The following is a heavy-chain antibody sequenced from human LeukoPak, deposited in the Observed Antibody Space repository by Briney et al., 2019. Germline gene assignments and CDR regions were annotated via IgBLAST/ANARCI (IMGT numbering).Heavy chain of an antibody. CDR1: GFTFSSYW. CDR3: ARSKVYCSGGSCYDYYYYYYMDV. J-gene: IGHJ6*03. Sequence: GGSLRLSCAASGFTFSSYWMSWVRQAPGKGLEWVANIKQDGSEKYYVDSVKGRFTISRDNAKNSLYLQMNSLRAEDTAVYYCARSKVYCSGGSCYDYYYYYYMDVWGKGTTITVSS. CDR2: IKQDGSEK. D-gene: IGHD2-15*01. V-gene: IGHV3-7*01.